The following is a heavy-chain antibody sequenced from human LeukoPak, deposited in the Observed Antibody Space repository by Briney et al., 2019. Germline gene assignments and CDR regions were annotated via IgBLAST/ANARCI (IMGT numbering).Heavy chain of an antibody. CDR2: IYPGDSDT. V-gene: IGHV5-51*03. CDR3: ARGYYCTNGVCPPGVSFYYYYYMDV. J-gene: IGHJ6*03. CDR1: GYSFTSYW. D-gene: IGHD2-8*01. Sequence: KPGESLKISCRGSGYSFTSYWIGWVRQMPGKGLEWMGIIYPGDSDTRYSPSFQGQVTISADKSISTAYLQWSSLKASDTAMYYCARGYYCTNGVCPPGVSFYYYYYMDVWGKGTTVTVSS.